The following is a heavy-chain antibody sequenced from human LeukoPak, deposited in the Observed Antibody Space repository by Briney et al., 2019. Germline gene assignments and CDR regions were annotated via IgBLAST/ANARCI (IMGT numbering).Heavy chain of an antibody. CDR1: GGTFSSYA. J-gene: IGHJ4*02. CDR2: IIPIFGTA. D-gene: IGHD3-9*01. V-gene: IGHV1-69*13. CDR3: ARGHRRLVIRPALDY. Sequence: SVKVSCKAFGGTFSSYAISWVRQAPGQGLEWMGGIIPIFGTANYAQKFQGRVTITADESTSTAYMELSSLRSEDTAVYYCARGHRRLVIRPALDYWGQGTLVTVSS.